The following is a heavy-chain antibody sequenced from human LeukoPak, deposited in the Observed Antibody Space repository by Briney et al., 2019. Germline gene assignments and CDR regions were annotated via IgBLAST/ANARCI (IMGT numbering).Heavy chain of an antibody. CDR2: IVVGSGNT. CDR3: ARHYSGYDNFDY. J-gene: IGHJ4*02. V-gene: IGHV1-58*02. Sequence: SVKVSCKASGFTFTSSAMQWVRQARGQRLEWIGWIVVGSGNTNYAQKFQERVTITRDMSTSTAYMELSSLRSEDTAVYYCARHYSGYDNFDYWGQGTLVTVSS. D-gene: IGHD5-12*01. CDR1: GFTFTSSA.